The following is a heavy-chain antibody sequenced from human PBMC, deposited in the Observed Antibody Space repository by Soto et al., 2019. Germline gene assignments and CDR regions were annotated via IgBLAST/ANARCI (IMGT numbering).Heavy chain of an antibody. V-gene: IGHV4-61*08. D-gene: IGHD3-10*01. CDR3: ARSPNYYYYGFDV. CDR2: IYYSGST. Sequence: ESLSLTCTVSSGSVSSGDYFWSWLLQSPGKRLEWIAYIYYSGSTNYNASLKSRATISVDTSKSQVSLTLTSMTAADAALYYCARSPNYYYYGFDVWGQGTAVTVSS. J-gene: IGHJ6*02. CDR1: SGSVSSGDYF.